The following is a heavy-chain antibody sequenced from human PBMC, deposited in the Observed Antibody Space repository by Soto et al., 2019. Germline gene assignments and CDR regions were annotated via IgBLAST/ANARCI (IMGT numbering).Heavy chain of an antibody. Sequence: QEQLVESGGGVVQPGGSLRLSCAASGFTFSSYGMHWVRQSPGKGLEWVAVVWDGGGKKDYADSVKGRFTISRDNSKNTLYLEMNSLRAEDTALYYCAKEPVGDYDIGRNYYNYGMDVWGQGTTVSVSS. D-gene: IGHD4-17*01. V-gene: IGHV3-33*06. CDR2: VWDGGGKK. J-gene: IGHJ6*02. CDR1: GFTFSSYG. CDR3: AKEPVGDYDIGRNYYNYGMDV.